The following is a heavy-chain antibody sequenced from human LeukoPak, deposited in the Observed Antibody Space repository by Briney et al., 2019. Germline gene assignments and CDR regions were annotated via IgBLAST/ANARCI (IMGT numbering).Heavy chain of an antibody. V-gene: IGHV3-7*01. CDR1: GFTFANAW. CDR3: ARGQTLTF. Sequence: TGGSLRLSCAASGFTFANAWMSWVRQAPGKGLEWVANINQDGSKKFYVDSVKGRFTISRDNAKNALYLQMNSLRAEDTGVYFCARGQTLTFWGQGTLVTASS. J-gene: IGHJ4*02. CDR2: INQDGSKK.